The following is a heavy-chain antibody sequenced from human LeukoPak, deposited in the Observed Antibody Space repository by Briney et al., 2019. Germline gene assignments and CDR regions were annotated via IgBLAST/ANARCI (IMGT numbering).Heavy chain of an antibody. CDR2: FDPEDGGA. D-gene: IGHD3-3*01. CDR1: AYTLNELS. Sequence: ASVNVSCHGFAYTLNELSIHWVRQAPGQGPEWMGSFDPEDGGAIYAQKFQGRVTMTEDTLTDTDSMELSSLTSEDTAVYYCAIPNRAFFGAFEVWGRGTMVTVSS. J-gene: IGHJ3*01. CDR3: AIPNRAFFGAFEV. V-gene: IGHV1-24*01.